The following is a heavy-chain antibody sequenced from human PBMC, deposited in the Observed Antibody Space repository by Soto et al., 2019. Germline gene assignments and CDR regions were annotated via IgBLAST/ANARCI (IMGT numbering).Heavy chain of an antibody. CDR3: AKDLVGAAWSYYYGMDV. V-gene: IGHV3-23*01. Sequence: GGSLRLSCAASGFTFSSYAMSWVRQAPGKGLEWVSAISGSGGSTYYADSVKGRFTISRDNSKNTLYLQMNSLSAEDRAVYYCAKDLVGAAWSYYYGMDVWGQGATVTVSS. CDR1: GFTFSSYA. D-gene: IGHD2-15*01. CDR2: ISGSGGST. J-gene: IGHJ6*02.